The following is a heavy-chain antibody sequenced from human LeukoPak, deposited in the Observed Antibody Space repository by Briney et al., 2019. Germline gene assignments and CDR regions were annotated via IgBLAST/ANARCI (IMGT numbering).Heavy chain of an antibody. J-gene: IGHJ4*02. D-gene: IGHD3-3*01. CDR3: ARTYYDFWSGSYFDY. V-gene: IGHV4-30-2*01. CDR1: GGSISSGGYS. Sequence: PSETLSLTCAVSGGSISSGGYSWSWIRQPPGKGLEWIGYIYHGGSTYYNPSLKSRVTISVDRSKNQFSLKLSSVTAADTAVYYCARTYYDFWSGSYFDYWGQGTLVTVSS. CDR2: IYHGGST.